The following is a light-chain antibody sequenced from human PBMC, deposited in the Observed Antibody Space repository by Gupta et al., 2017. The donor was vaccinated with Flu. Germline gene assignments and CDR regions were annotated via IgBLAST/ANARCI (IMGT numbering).Light chain of an antibody. V-gene: IGLV3-21*02. CDR1: DIGGRS. J-gene: IGLJ3*02. Sequence: ARITGGGRDIGGRSVHWCQQKPGQTPVLVVGYDRDRPSGTPERFSGSNHGNTATLTVSGVEAGDEADDYCQVWDTSSDRRWVFGGGTKLTAL. CDR3: QVWDTSSDRRWV. CDR2: YDR.